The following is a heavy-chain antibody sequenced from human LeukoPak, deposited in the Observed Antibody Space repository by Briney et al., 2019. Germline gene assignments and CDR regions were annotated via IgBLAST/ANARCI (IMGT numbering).Heavy chain of an antibody. V-gene: IGHV4-34*01. D-gene: IGHD3-22*01. CDR1: GGSFNDYY. J-gene: IGHJ4*02. CDR2: INRSGST. Sequence: SETLSLTCAVYGGSFNDYYWTWIRQSPGKGLEWIGEINRSGSTSYNPSLKSRVTISVDTSKNQFSLKLSSVTAADTAVYYCARVGYYYDSSGYDWGQGTLVTVSS. CDR3: ARVGYYYDSSGYD.